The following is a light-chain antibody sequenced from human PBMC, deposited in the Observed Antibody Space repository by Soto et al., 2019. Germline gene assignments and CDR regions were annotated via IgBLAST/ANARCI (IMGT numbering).Light chain of an antibody. CDR2: GAS. J-gene: IGKJ1*01. Sequence: LKKSPATLSLSPRERATLSCRASQSVSSSLAWYQQKPGQAPRLLIYGASTRATGIPARFSGSGSGTEFTLTISSLQSEDFAVYYCQQYYNWPLRTFCQGTKVDIK. CDR1: QSVSSS. CDR3: QQYYNWPLRT. V-gene: IGKV3-15*01.